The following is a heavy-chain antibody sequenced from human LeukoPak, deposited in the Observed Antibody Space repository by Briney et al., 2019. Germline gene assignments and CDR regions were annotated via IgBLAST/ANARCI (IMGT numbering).Heavy chain of an antibody. CDR1: GFTFSDYY. D-gene: IGHD5-24*01. CDR3: ARQRRWGFDY. Sequence: GGSLRLSCAASGFTFSDYYMNWIRQAPGKGPEWVSYIASSGSTIYYADSVKGRFTISRDNAKNSLYLQMNSLRVEDTAVYYCARQRRWGFDYWGQGTLVTVSS. CDR2: IASSGSTI. V-gene: IGHV3-11*04. J-gene: IGHJ4*02.